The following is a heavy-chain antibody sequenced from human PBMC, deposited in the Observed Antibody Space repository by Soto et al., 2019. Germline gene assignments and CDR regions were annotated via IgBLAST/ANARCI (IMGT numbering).Heavy chain of an antibody. CDR2: IYYSGST. CDR1: GGSISSGGYY. Sequence: ASETLSLTCTVSGGSISSGGYYWSWIRQHPGKGLEWIGYIYYSGSTYYNPSLKSRVTISVDTSKNQFSLKLSSVTAADTAVYYCARMNNFWSGYYTPYYYYYYMDVWGKGTTVTVSS. D-gene: IGHD3-3*01. CDR3: ARMNNFWSGYYTPYYYYYYMDV. V-gene: IGHV4-31*03. J-gene: IGHJ6*03.